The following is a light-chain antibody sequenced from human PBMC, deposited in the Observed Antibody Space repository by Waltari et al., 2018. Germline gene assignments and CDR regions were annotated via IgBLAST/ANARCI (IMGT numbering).Light chain of an antibody. V-gene: IGKV1-8*01. CDR2: AAS. CDR1: QGISRY. Sequence: AIRITQSPSSLSASTGDRVTITCRASQGISRYLAWYQQKPGKAPKLLIYAASTFQSGVPSRFSGSGSGTDFTLTISCLQSEDFATYYCQQYYSYPFTFGPGTKVDIK. CDR3: QQYYSYPFT. J-gene: IGKJ3*01.